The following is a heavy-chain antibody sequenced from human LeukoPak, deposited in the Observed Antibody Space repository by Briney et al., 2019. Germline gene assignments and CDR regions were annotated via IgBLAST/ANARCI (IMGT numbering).Heavy chain of an antibody. D-gene: IGHD6-19*01. V-gene: IGHV4-34*01. Sequence: SETLSLTCAVYGGSFSGYYWSWIRQPPGKGLEWIGSIYYRGSTYYNPSLKSRVAISVDTSKNQFSLKLSSVAAADTAVYYCARDSRSGWGNWFDPWGQGTLVTVSS. J-gene: IGHJ5*02. CDR3: ARDSRSGWGNWFDP. CDR2: IYYRGST. CDR1: GGSFSGYY.